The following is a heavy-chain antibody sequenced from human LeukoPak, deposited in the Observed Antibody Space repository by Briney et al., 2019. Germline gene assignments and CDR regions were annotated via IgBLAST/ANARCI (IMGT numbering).Heavy chain of an antibody. Sequence: GGSLRLSCAASGFTVSSYYMSWVRQAPRKGLEWVSVIYGGGSTYYADSVKGRFTLSRDNSKNTLFLQMNSLRAEDTAVYYCAREVLITPMGAFDIWGQGTMVTVSS. CDR3: AREVLITPMGAFDI. CDR2: IYGGGST. J-gene: IGHJ3*02. CDR1: GFTVSSYY. V-gene: IGHV3-53*01. D-gene: IGHD3-22*01.